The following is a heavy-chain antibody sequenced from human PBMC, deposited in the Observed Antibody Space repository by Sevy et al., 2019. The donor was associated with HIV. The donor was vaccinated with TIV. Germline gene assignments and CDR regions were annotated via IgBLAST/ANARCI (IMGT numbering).Heavy chain of an antibody. CDR2: IKSKSDGGTT. V-gene: IGHV3-15*01. Sequence: GGSLRLSCVASGFTFSDPWMSWVRQPPGKGLEWVGRIKSKSDGGTTDYAAPGKGRLTIYRDESKNALYLQMNSLITEDSAAYYCATDPSWSFDMMVVAEGGMDVWGQGTTVTVSS. D-gene: IGHD3-22*01. J-gene: IGHJ6*02. CDR1: GFTFSDPW. CDR3: ATDPSWSFDMMVVAEGGMDV.